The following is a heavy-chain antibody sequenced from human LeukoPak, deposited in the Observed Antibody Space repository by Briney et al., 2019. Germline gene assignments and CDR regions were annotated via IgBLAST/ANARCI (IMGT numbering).Heavy chain of an antibody. Sequence: SETLSLTCTVSGGSISSATYYWGLIRQPPGKGLEWIGSIYYSGSTYYNPSLKSRVTISVDTSKNQFSLKLSSVTAADTAVYYCARGSPSDIVVVVAATGSEYWGQGTLVTVSS. CDR3: ARGSPSDIVVVVAATGSEY. D-gene: IGHD2-15*01. CDR1: GGSISSATYY. J-gene: IGHJ4*02. CDR2: IYYSGST. V-gene: IGHV4-39*01.